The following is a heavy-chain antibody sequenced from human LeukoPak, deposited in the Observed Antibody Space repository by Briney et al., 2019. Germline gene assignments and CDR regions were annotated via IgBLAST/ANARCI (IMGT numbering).Heavy chain of an antibody. CDR1: GYTFTSDW. D-gene: IGHD5-18*01. V-gene: IGHV5-51*01. J-gene: IGHJ4*02. CDR2: IYPCDSDT. CDR3: ARVVGWNYGYRDH. Sequence: GESLKISCQGSGYTFTSDWIAWVRQMPGKGLEWMGSIYPCDSDTRYSPSFQGQVTISADKSISTAYLQWSSLEASDTAMYYCARVVGWNYGYRDHWGQRTLVTVSS.